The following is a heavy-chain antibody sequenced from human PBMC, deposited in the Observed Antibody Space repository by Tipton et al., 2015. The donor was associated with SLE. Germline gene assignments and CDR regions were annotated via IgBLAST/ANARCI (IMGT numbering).Heavy chain of an antibody. CDR3: ARGGAGGIYFDS. J-gene: IGHJ4*02. V-gene: IGHV3-23*01. Sequence: SLRLSCEASGYTFSLRAMAWVRLTPGKGLEWLSTIYVAERTHYSDSVRGRFTLSRDDSKNTVFLQMKSLRDEDTAVYYCARGGAGGIYFDSWGQGTLVTFSP. CDR1: GYTFSLRA. CDR2: IYVAERT. D-gene: IGHD4-23*01.